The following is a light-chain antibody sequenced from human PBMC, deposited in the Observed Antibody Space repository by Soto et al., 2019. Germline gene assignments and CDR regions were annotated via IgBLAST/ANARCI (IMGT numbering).Light chain of an antibody. CDR3: QQYNYWPIT. Sequence: EIMLTQSPATLALSPGERTTLSCRASKSASSSYLAWYQQKPGQGPRLLIYGASTRATGIPARFSGSGSETDFTLTVSSLRSEDSAVYYCQQYNYWPITFGQGTGLEI. J-gene: IGKJ5*01. CDR2: GAS. V-gene: IGKV3-15*01. CDR1: KSASSSY.